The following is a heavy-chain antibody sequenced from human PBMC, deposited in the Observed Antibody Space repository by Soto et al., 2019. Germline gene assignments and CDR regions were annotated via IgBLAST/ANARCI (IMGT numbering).Heavy chain of an antibody. D-gene: IGHD2-21*02. CDR2: ISGYNGKT. V-gene: IGHV1-18*01. CDR3: ARGGDVPYYYYGMDV. J-gene: IGHJ6*02. CDR1: GYTFTSYG. Sequence: ASVKVSCKASGYTFTSYGISWVRQAPGQGLEWMGWISGYNGKTNYAQKVQDRVTMTTDTSTSTVYMELRGLRSDDTAVYYCARGGDVPYYYYGMDVWGQGTTVTVSS.